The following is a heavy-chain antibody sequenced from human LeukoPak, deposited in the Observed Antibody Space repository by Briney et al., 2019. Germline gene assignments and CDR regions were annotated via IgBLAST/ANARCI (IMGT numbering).Heavy chain of an antibody. CDR2: INPNSGGT. D-gene: IGHD3-22*01. Sequence: GASVKVSCKASGYTFTGYYMHWVRQAPGQGLEWMGWINPNSGGTNYAQKFQGRVTMTRDTSISTAYMELSRLRSDDTAVYYCATLAYYDSSAIGGAFDIWGQGTMVTVSS. J-gene: IGHJ3*02. CDR1: GYTFTGYY. CDR3: ATLAYYDSSAIGGAFDI. V-gene: IGHV1-2*02.